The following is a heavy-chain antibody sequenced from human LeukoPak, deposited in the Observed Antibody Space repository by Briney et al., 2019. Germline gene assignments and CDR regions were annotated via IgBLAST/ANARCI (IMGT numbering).Heavy chain of an antibody. D-gene: IGHD3-22*01. J-gene: IGHJ4*02. CDR1: GFTFSDYY. Sequence: PGGSLRLSCAASGFTFSDYYMSWIRQAPGKGLEWISYISRGGTSVSYADSVKGRFSISRDNAKNSLYLQMNSLRAEDTAVYYCARDDYYDSSGYYKFWGQGTLVTVSS. CDR2: ISRGGTSV. CDR3: ARDDYYDSSGYYKF. V-gene: IGHV3-11*01.